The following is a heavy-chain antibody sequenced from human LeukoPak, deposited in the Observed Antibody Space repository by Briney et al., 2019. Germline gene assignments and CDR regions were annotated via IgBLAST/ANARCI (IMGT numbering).Heavy chain of an antibody. D-gene: IGHD1-26*01. Sequence: GASVRVSCKASGYTFTSYGISWVRQAPGQGLEWMGWISAYNGNTNYAQKLQGRVTMTTDTSTSTAYKELRSLRSDDTAVYYCARGGVVGATSVWFDPWGQGTLVTVSS. V-gene: IGHV1-18*01. J-gene: IGHJ5*02. CDR1: GYTFTSYG. CDR2: ISAYNGNT. CDR3: ARGGVVGATSVWFDP.